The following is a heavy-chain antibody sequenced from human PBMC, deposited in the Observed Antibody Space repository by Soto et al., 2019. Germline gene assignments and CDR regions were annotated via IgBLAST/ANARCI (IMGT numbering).Heavy chain of an antibody. CDR1: GFTFSNYG. CDR3: ASDDEYSGNGMDV. J-gene: IGHJ6*02. V-gene: IGHV3-33*01. Sequence: QVKLVESGGGVVQPGRSLTLSCAASGFTFSNYGMHWVRQAPGKGLEWVAVILNDGSNRYHADSVKDRFTISSDNSKNRLYFQMNSLRAEDTAVYYCASDDEYSGNGMDVWGQGPTVTVS. CDR2: ILNDGSNR. D-gene: IGHD3-10*01.